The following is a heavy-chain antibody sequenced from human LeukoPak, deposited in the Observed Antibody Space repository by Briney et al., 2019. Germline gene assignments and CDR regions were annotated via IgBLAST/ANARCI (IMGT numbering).Heavy chain of an antibody. CDR2: INPNTGDT. CDR3: ARGDEYSSSSWYFDY. CDR1: GYTFTGYH. Sequence: ASVKVSCKASGYTFTGYHMHWVRQAPGQGLEWMGWINPNTGDTNYAQKFQGRVTMTRDTSISAAYMELSRLRSDDTAVYYCARGDEYSSSSWYFDYWGQGTLVTVSS. D-gene: IGHD6-6*01. J-gene: IGHJ4*02. V-gene: IGHV1-2*02.